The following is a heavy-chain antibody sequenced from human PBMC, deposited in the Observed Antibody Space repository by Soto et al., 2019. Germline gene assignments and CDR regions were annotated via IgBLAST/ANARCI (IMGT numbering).Heavy chain of an antibody. D-gene: IGHD6-6*01. Sequence: QVQLVQSGAEVKKPGASVKVSCKASGYTFTGYYMHWVRQAPGQGLEWMGWINPNSGGTNYAQKYQGRVTMTRDTSIRTGFLELSRLRSDDTAVYYCATYSSSSDAYYYGMDVWGQGTTVTVSS. CDR1: GYTFTGYY. J-gene: IGHJ6*02. CDR3: ATYSSSSDAYYYGMDV. V-gene: IGHV1-2*02. CDR2: INPNSGGT.